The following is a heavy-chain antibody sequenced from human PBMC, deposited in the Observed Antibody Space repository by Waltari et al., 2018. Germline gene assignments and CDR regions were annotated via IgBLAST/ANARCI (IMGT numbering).Heavy chain of an antibody. D-gene: IGHD4-17*01. CDR1: GFTFISHW. CDR2: INSDGSST. J-gene: IGHJ3*02. Sequence: EVQLVESGGGLVQPGGSLILSCAASGFTFISHWTHWVRQAPGKGLVWVSRINSDGSSTSYADSVKGRFTISRDNAKNTLYLQMNSLRAEDTAVYYCAPGSDYVGNGAFDIWGQGTMVTVSS. CDR3: APGSDYVGNGAFDI. V-gene: IGHV3-74*01.